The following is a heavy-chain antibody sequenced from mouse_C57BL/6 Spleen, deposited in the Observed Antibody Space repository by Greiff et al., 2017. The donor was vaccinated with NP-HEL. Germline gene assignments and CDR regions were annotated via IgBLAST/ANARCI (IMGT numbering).Heavy chain of an antibody. V-gene: IGHV1-54*01. D-gene: IGHD2-5*01. J-gene: IGHJ4*01. CDR2: INPGSGGT. CDR3: ARRGSNYGGAMDY. Sequence: QVHVKQSGAELVRPGTSVKVSCKASGYAFTNYLIEWVKQRPGQGLEWIGVINPGSGGTNYNEKFKGKATLTADKSSSTAYMQLSSLTSEDSAVYFCARRGSNYGGAMDYWGQGTSVTVSS. CDR1: GYAFTNYL.